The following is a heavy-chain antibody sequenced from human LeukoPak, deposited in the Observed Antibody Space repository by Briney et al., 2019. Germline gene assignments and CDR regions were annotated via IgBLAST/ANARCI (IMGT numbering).Heavy chain of an antibody. J-gene: IGHJ4*02. D-gene: IGHD1-7*01. CDR3: AKGLTSWNYFY. V-gene: IGHV3-23*01. Sequence: GGSLRLSCAASGFTFSTYAMSWVRQAPGKGLEWVSAISGSGGSTYYADSVKGRFTISRDNSKNTLYLQMNSLRAEDTAVYYCAKGLTSWNYFYWGQGTLVTVSS. CDR2: ISGSGGST. CDR1: GFTFSTYA.